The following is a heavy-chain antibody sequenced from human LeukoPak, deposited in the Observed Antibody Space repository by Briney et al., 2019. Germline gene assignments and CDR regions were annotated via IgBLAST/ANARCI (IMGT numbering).Heavy chain of an antibody. Sequence: GGSLRLSCAASGFTFSSYAMHWVRQAPGKGLEWVAVISYDGSNKYYADSVKGRFTISRDNSKNTLYLQMNSLRAEDTAVYYCARTVYLSSSGDYWGRGTLVTVSS. J-gene: IGHJ4*02. CDR2: ISYDGSNK. CDR3: ARTVYLSSSGDY. V-gene: IGHV3-30*04. CDR1: GFTFSSYA. D-gene: IGHD6-13*01.